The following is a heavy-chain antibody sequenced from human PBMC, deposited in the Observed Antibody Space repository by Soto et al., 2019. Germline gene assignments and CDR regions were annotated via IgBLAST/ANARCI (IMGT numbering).Heavy chain of an antibody. D-gene: IGHD2-15*01. J-gene: IGHJ4*02. Sequence: QVQLVESGRGVFQPGRSLRLSCAASGFPFSSYGMHWVRQAPGKGLEWVAHISYDGSNKHYTDSVKGRFTISRDNSKNMLYLQMSSLRAEDTAVYYCAGGQYYFDYCGQGTRVSVSS. V-gene: IGHV3-30*03. CDR1: GFPFSSYG. CDR2: ISYDGSNK. CDR3: AGGQYYFDY.